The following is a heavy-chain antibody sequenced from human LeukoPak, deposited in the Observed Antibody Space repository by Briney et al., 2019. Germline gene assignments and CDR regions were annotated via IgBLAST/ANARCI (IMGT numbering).Heavy chain of an antibody. Sequence: SETLSLTCAVYGGSFSGYYWSWIRQPPGKGLEWIGEINHSGSTNYNPSLKSRVTISVDTSKNQFSLKLSSVTAADTAVYYCARKGYYYYGSGSYGVYYFDYWGQGTLVTVSS. D-gene: IGHD3-10*01. J-gene: IGHJ4*02. V-gene: IGHV4-34*01. CDR1: GGSFSGYY. CDR3: ARKGYYYYGSGSYGVYYFDY. CDR2: INHSGST.